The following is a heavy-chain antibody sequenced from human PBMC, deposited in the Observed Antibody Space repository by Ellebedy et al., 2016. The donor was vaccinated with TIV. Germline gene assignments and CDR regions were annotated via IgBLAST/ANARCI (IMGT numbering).Heavy chain of an antibody. J-gene: IGHJ3*02. V-gene: IGHV1-18*01. CDR1: GYTFTSYA. CDR2: ISAYNGNT. D-gene: IGHD1-26*01. Sequence: AASVKVSCKASGYTFTSYAMHWVRQAPGQRLEWMGWISAYNGNTNYAQKLQGRVTMTTDTSTSTAYMELRSLRSDDTAVYYCARGTSGSYYDADDAFDIWGQGTMVTVSS. CDR3: ARGTSGSYYDADDAFDI.